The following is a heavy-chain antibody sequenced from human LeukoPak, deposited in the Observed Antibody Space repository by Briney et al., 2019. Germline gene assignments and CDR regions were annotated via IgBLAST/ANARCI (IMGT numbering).Heavy chain of an antibody. CDR3: ASLISGALTMIASGGAFDI. CDR1: DFPFNTYS. D-gene: IGHD3-22*01. Sequence: GGSLRPSCAASDFPFNTYSMSWVRQAPGKAPEWVSSISSTSSNLHYADSVRGRFVISRDNAKNSLYLQMYSLRAEDTALYYCASLISGALTMIASGGAFDIRGQGTMVTVSS. CDR2: ISSTSSNL. J-gene: IGHJ3*02. V-gene: IGHV3-21*01.